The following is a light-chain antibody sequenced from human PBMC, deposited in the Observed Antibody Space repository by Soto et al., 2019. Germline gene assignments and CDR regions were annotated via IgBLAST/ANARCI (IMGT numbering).Light chain of an antibody. CDR1: QGINNY. Sequence: DIPMTQSPSSLSASVGDRVTITCRASQGINNYVAWYQQKPGKPPKLLIYAASTLQSGVPSRFIGSGSGTDFTLTINSLQPEDVATYSCQKYSSVPVFGPGTKVDIK. CDR2: AAS. V-gene: IGKV1-27*01. J-gene: IGKJ3*01. CDR3: QKYSSVPV.